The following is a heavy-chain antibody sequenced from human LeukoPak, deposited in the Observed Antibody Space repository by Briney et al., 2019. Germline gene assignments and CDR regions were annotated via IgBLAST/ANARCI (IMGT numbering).Heavy chain of an antibody. V-gene: IGHV3-23*01. CDR1: GFTFSRYA. D-gene: IGHD2-21*01. Sequence: GGSLRLSCAASGFTFSRYAMSWVRQAPGKGLEWVSVISGSGDKTYYADSVKGRFTISRDNSKNTLYLQMNSLRAEDTAVYYCAKDLIAMISTYYYYYMDVWGKGTTVTVSS. J-gene: IGHJ6*03. CDR3: AKDLIAMISTYYYYYMDV. CDR2: ISGSGDKT.